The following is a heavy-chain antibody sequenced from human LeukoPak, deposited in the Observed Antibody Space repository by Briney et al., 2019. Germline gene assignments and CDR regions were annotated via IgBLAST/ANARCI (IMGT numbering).Heavy chain of an antibody. CDR3: AGVVGGPVSRRFDP. CDR1: GGSISSSSYY. CDR2: IYYSGST. V-gene: IGHV4-39*01. J-gene: IGHJ5*02. D-gene: IGHD4-23*01. Sequence: SETLSLTCTVSGGSISSSSYYWGWIRQPPGKGLEWIGSIYYSGSTYYNPSLKSRVTISVDTSKNQFSLKLSSVTAADTAVYYCAGVVGGPVSRRFDPWGQGTLITVSS.